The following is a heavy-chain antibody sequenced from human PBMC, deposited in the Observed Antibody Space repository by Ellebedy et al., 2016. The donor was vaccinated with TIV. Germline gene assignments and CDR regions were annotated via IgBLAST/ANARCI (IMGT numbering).Heavy chain of an antibody. CDR2: INSDGSST. J-gene: IGHJ4*02. V-gene: IGHV3-74*01. D-gene: IGHD2-2*01. CDR1: GFTFSSYW. CDR3: AKDGQLPN. Sequence: GESLKISXAASGFTFSSYWMHWVRQAPGKGLVWVSRINSDGSSTSYADSVKGRFTISRDNAKSSLFLQMNSLRAEDTALYYCAKDGQLPNWGQGTLVTVSS.